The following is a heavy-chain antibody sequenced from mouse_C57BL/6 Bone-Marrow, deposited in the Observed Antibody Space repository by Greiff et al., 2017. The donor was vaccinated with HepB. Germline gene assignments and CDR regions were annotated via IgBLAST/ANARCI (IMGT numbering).Heavy chain of an antibody. CDR3: ARDAYPYAMDY. Sequence: EVNVVESGGGLVQSGRSLRLSCATSGFTFSDFYMEWVRQAPGKGLEWIAASRNKANDYTTEYSASVKGRFIVSRDTYQSILYLQMNALRAEDTAIYYCARDAYPYAMDYWGQGTSVTVSS. V-gene: IGHV7-1*01. J-gene: IGHJ4*01. D-gene: IGHD5-5*01. CDR1: GFTFSDFY. CDR2: SRNKANDYTT.